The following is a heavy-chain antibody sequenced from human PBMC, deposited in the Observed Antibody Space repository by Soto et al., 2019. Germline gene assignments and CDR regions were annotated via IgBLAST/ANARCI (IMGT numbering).Heavy chain of an antibody. CDR3: ARDWSKFSYNYPYYYAMDA. J-gene: IGHJ6*02. D-gene: IGHD5-18*01. Sequence: PVGSLRLSCTVSGFSVTNSYINWVRQAPGKGLEWVSILYSSGTTYYADSVRGRFTVSRDDSKNTLFLHMNSLRADDTAVYYCARDWSKFSYNYPYYYAMDAWGQGTTVTVSS. CDR1: GFSVTNSY. V-gene: IGHV3-53*01. CDR2: LYSSGTT.